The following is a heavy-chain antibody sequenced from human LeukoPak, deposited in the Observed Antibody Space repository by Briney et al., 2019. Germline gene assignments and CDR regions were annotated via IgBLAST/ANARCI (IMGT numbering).Heavy chain of an antibody. CDR2: IYPSGNT. CDR3: ARVRSSNGDSYYFDY. Sequence: PSETLSLTCAVSGASISSGGSSWSWIRQPPGKGLEWIGYIYPSGNTYYNPSLKSRVTISLDKSENQFSLNLTSVTAADTAVYYCARVRSSNGDSYYFDYWGQGALVTVSS. V-gene: IGHV4-30-2*01. D-gene: IGHD2-8*01. J-gene: IGHJ4*02. CDR1: GASISSGGSS.